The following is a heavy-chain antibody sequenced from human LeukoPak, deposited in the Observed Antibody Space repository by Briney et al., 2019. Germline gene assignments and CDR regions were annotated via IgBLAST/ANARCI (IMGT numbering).Heavy chain of an antibody. J-gene: IGHJ4*02. CDR1: GCTFSSYW. Sequence: EGSLTLSCAASGCTFSSYWRSWVRQAPGKGVEWVANIKQDGSEKYYVDSVKGRFTISGDNAKNPLYLQMNSLRAEDTAVYFCARGQPTMTNWGQGTLVTVSS. D-gene: IGHD4-17*01. V-gene: IGHV3-7*03. CDR3: ARGQPTMTN. CDR2: IKQDGSEK.